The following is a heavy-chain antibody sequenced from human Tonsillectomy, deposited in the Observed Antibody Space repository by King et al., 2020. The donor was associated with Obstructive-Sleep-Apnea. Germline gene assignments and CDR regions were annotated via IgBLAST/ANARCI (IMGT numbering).Heavy chain of an antibody. V-gene: IGHV3-9*01. CDR1: GFTFDDYA. CDR3: AKDRSRYSSGWYADY. D-gene: IGHD6-19*01. CDR2: ISWNSGSI. Sequence: VQLVESGGGLVQPGRSLRLSCAASGFTFDDYAMHWVRHAPGKGLEWVSGISWNSGSIGYTDSVKDRFTISRDNAKNSLYLQMNSLRTEDTALYYCAKDRSRYSSGWYADYWGQGTLVTVSS. J-gene: IGHJ4*02.